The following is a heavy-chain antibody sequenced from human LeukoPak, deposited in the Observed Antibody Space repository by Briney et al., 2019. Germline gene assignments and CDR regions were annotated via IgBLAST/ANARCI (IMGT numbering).Heavy chain of an antibody. CDR1: GFTFSSYW. CDR2: IYSGGST. D-gene: IGHD6-6*01. Sequence: SGGSLRLSCAASGFTFSSYWMSWVRQAPGKGLEWVSVIYSGGSTYYADSVKGRFTISRGNSKNTLYLQMNSLRAEDTAVYYCARVDVLHYYYGMDVWGQGTTVTVSS. CDR3: ARVDVLHYYYGMDV. V-gene: IGHV3-53*01. J-gene: IGHJ6*02.